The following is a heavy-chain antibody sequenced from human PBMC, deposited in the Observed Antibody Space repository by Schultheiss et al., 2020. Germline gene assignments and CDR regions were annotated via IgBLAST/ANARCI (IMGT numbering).Heavy chain of an antibody. Sequence: GGSLRLSCAASGFTFSSYAMHWVRQAPGKGLEWVAVISYDGSNKYYADSVKGRFTISRDNSKNTLYLQMNSLRAEDTAVYYCARVQGSSSPIDYWGQGTLVTVSS. V-gene: IGHV3-30-3*01. CDR2: ISYDGSNK. D-gene: IGHD6-6*01. CDR3: ARVQGSSSPIDY. CDR1: GFTFSSYA. J-gene: IGHJ4*02.